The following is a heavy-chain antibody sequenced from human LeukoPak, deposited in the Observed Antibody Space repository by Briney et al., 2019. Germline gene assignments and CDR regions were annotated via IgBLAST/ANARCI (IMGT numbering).Heavy chain of an antibody. CDR2: INTNTGNP. Sequence: ASVKVSCKASGYTFTSYAMNWVRQAPGQGLEGMGWINTNTGNPTYAQGFTGRFVFSLDTAVSTAYLRISSLKAEDTAVYYCARVASVWLRNDYYYYYYMDVWGKGTTVTVSS. CDR3: ARVASVWLRNDYYYYYYMDV. J-gene: IGHJ6*03. CDR1: GYTFTSYA. D-gene: IGHD5-12*01. V-gene: IGHV7-4-1*02.